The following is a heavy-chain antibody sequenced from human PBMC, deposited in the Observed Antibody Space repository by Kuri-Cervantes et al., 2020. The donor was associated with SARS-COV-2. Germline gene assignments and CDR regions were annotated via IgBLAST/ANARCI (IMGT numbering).Heavy chain of an antibody. J-gene: IGHJ4*02. CDR3: ARDFSSSGGFDY. Sequence: GGSLRLSCAASGFTVSSNYMSWVRQAPGKGLEWVSVIYSGGSTYYADSVKGRFTISRDNAKNSLYLQMNSLRAEDTAVYYCARDFSSSGGFDYWGQGTLVTVSS. CDR1: GFTVSSNY. D-gene: IGHD6-6*01. CDR2: IYSGGST. V-gene: IGHV3-53*01.